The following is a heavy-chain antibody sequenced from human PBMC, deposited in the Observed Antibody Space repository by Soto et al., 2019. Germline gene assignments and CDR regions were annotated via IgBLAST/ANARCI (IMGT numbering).Heavy chain of an antibody. CDR1: GGSFSGYY. D-gene: IGHD2-2*01. Sequence: SETLSLTCAVYGGSFSGYYWSWIRQPPGKGLEWIGEINHSGSTSYNPSLKSRVTISVDTSKNQFSLKLSSVTAADTAVYYCARDRIVVVPAAIPSSYNWFDPWGQGTLVTVSS. V-gene: IGHV4-34*01. CDR2: INHSGST. CDR3: ARDRIVVVPAAIPSSYNWFDP. J-gene: IGHJ5*02.